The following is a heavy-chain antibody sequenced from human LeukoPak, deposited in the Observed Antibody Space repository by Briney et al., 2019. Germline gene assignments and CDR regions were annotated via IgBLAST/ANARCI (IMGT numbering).Heavy chain of an antibody. CDR3: ARAGFTFSDYFGSFFDY. V-gene: IGHV3-30*04. D-gene: IGHD3-10*01. J-gene: IGHJ4*02. Sequence: GGSLRLSCTASGFTFDNFAMHWVRQAPGKGLEWVAVIFYDGTIYYYADSVKGRFTLSRDNAKNSLYLQMNSLRAEDTAVYYCARAGFTFSDYFGSFFDYWGQGTLVTVSS. CDR1: GFTFDNFA. CDR2: IFYDGTIY.